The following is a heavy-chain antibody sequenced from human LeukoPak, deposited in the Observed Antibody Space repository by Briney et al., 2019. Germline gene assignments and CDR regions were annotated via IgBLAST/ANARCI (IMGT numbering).Heavy chain of an antibody. D-gene: IGHD3-22*01. V-gene: IGHV1-69*05. Sequence: SVKVSCKASGGTFSSYAISWVRQAPGQGLEWMGRIIPIFGTANYAQKFQGRVTITTDESTSTAYMELSSLRSEDTAVYYCERDTGFYDSSGYPYFDYWGQGTLVTVSS. J-gene: IGHJ4*02. CDR2: IIPIFGTA. CDR1: GGTFSSYA. CDR3: ERDTGFYDSSGYPYFDY.